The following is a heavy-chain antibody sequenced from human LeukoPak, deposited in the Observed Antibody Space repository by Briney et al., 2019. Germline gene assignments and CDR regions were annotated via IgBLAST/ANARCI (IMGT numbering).Heavy chain of an antibody. V-gene: IGHV3-21*04. D-gene: IGHD6-13*01. CDR2: ISSSSSYI. CDR3: ARLSHSSSWYLQH. Sequence: GGSLRLSCVASGFIVSSYSMNWVRQAPGKGLEWVSSISSSSSYIYYADSVKGRFTISRDNSKNTLYLQMNSLRAEDTAVYYCARLSHSSSWYLQHWGQGTLVTVSS. CDR1: GFIVSSYS. J-gene: IGHJ1*01.